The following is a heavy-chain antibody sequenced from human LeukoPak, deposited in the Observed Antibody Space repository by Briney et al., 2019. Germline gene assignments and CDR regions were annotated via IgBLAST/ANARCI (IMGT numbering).Heavy chain of an antibody. CDR1: GFTFSNYA. D-gene: IGHD6-19*01. V-gene: IGHV3-23*01. CDR3: AKARQWLEYYYYGMDV. Sequence: GSLLLSCAASGFTFSNYAMSWVRQAPGKGLEWVSAISGSGGSTYYADSVKGRFTISRDNSKNTLYLQMNSLRAEDTAVYYCAKARQWLEYYYYGMDVWGQGTTVTVSS. J-gene: IGHJ6*02. CDR2: ISGSGGST.